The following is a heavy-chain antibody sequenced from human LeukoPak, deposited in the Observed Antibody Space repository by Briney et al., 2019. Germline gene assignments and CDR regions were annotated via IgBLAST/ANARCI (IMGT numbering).Heavy chain of an antibody. CDR1: GFTFSSYG. CDR3: AKGRPIRGVITGFDY. D-gene: IGHD3-10*01. Sequence: GGSLRLSCAASGFTFSSYGMSWVRQAPGKGLEWVSAISGSGGSTYYADSVKGRFTISRDNSKNTLYLQMNSLRAEDTAVYYCAKGRPIRGVITGFDYWGQGTLVTVSS. V-gene: IGHV3-23*01. CDR2: ISGSGGST. J-gene: IGHJ4*02.